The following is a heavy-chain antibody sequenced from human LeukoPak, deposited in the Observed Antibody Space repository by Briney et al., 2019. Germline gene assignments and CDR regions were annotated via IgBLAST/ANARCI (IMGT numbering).Heavy chain of an antibody. J-gene: IGHJ3*01. Sequence: SETLSLTCTVSGGSISSSAYHWGWIRQPPGKGLEWIGEINHSGSTNYNPSLKSRVTISVDTSKNQFSLKLSSVTAADTAVYYCARTLYDSGGYYSYGAFDVWGQGTMVTVSS. CDR2: INHSGST. CDR3: ARTLYDSGGYYSYGAFDV. V-gene: IGHV4-39*01. CDR1: GGSISSSAYH. D-gene: IGHD3-22*01.